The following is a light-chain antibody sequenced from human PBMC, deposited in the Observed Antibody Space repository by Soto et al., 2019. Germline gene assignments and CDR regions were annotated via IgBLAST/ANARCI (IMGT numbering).Light chain of an antibody. CDR3: TSYTSSSTLVV. CDR2: DVT. J-gene: IGLJ2*01. CDR1: SSDIGAYNY. Sequence: QSALTQPASMSGSPGQSITISCTGTSSDIGAYNYVSWYQQHPGKAPKLMIYDVTDRPSGVSDRFSGSKSGNTASLTISGLQAEDEADYYCTSYTSSSTLVVFGGGTKLTVL. V-gene: IGLV2-14*01.